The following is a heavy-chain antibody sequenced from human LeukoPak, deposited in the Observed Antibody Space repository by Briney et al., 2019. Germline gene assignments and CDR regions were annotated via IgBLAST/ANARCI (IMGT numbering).Heavy chain of an antibody. J-gene: IGHJ4*02. V-gene: IGHV3-21*01. CDR3: ARYLRRELLTFDY. CDR2: ISSSSYI. D-gene: IGHD1-26*01. CDR1: GFTFSSYS. Sequence: GGSLRLSCAASGFTFSSYSMNWVRQAPGEGLEWVSSISSSSYIYYADSVKGRFTISRDNGKNSLYLQMNSLRAEDTAVYYCARYLRRELLTFDYWGQGTLVTVSS.